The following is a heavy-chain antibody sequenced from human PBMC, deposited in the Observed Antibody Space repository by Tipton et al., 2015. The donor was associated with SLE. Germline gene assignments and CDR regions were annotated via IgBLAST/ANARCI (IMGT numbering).Heavy chain of an antibody. CDR2: ISWNSGGI. CDR1: GFTFDDYA. CDR3: APDIVVVPAAMGPLLDYYYMDV. Sequence: SLRLSCAASGFTFDDYAMHWVRQAPGKGLEWVSGISWNSGGIGYADSVKGRFTISRDNAKNSLYLQMNSLGAEDTALYYCAPDIVVVPAAMGPLLDYYYMDVWGKGTTVTVSS. V-gene: IGHV3-9*01. J-gene: IGHJ6*03. D-gene: IGHD2-2*01.